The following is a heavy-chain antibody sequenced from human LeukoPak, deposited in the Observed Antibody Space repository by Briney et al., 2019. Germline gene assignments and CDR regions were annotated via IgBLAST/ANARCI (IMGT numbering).Heavy chain of an antibody. J-gene: IGHJ4*02. CDR1: GFTFSRYW. CDR3: TTGYTSASHDGY. V-gene: IGHV3-15*06. Sequence: PGGSLRLSCAASGFTFSRYWMHWVRQAPGKGLEWVGLIKRRTDGGTSNYAAPVKGRFAISRDDSEDTLFLQMDSLKSEDTGVYYCTTGYTSASHDGYWGQGTLVTVSS. CDR2: IKRRTDGGTS. D-gene: IGHD2-15*01.